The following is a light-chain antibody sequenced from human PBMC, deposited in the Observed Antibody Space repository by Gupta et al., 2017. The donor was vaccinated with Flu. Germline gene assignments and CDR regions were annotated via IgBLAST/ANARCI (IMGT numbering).Light chain of an antibody. CDR2: DVS. CDR1: SSDVGRSDS. J-gene: IGLJ1*01. Sequence: QSALTQPASVSGSPRQSLTISCTGTSSDVGRSDSVSWYQQYPGKAPKLLIYDVSNRPAGVSSRFSGSKSGNTASLTISGLQAEDETDYYCSSYTSISTFYVFGTGTKVTVL. CDR3: SSYTSISTFYV. V-gene: IGLV2-14*01.